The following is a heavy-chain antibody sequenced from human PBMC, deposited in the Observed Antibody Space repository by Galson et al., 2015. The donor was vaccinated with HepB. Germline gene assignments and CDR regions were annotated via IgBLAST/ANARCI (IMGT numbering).Heavy chain of an antibody. CDR3: AKGTLIVATSGDAFDI. J-gene: IGHJ3*02. Sequence: SLRLSCAASGFTFSSYGMHWVRQAPGKGLEWVAVISYDGSNKYYADSVKGRFTISRDNSKNTLYLQMNSLRAEDTAVYYCAKGTLIVATSGDAFDIWGQGTMVTVSS. V-gene: IGHV3-30*18. D-gene: IGHD5-12*01. CDR1: GFTFSSYG. CDR2: ISYDGSNK.